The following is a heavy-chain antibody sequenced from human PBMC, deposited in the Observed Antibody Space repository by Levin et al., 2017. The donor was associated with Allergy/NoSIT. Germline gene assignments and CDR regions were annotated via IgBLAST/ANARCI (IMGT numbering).Heavy chain of an antibody. D-gene: IGHD6-19*01. V-gene: IGHV3-30-3*01. Sequence: PGGSLRLSCAASGFTFSTYTMHWVRQAPGEGLEWVAAISYDGNNKFYAESVEGRFTISRDNSKNTLYLQMSSLRTEDTAVYYCARDIGQGLAEDYWGQETLVTVSS. CDR1: GFTFSTYT. CDR2: ISYDGNNK. CDR3: ARDIGQGLAEDY. J-gene: IGHJ4*02.